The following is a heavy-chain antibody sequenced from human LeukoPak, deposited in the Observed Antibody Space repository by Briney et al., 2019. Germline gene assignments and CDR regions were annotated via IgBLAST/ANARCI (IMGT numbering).Heavy chain of an antibody. V-gene: IGHV1-69*13. CDR3: ARGDRESLDY. J-gene: IGHJ4*02. D-gene: IGHD3-10*01. CDR1: GGTFSSYD. CDR2: IIPISGTV. Sequence: ASVKVSCKASGGTFSSYDFSWVRQAPGQGLEWMGGIIPISGTVNYAQKFQGRVTITADESTSTAYMELSSLRSEDTAVYYCARGDRESLDYWGQGTLVTVSS.